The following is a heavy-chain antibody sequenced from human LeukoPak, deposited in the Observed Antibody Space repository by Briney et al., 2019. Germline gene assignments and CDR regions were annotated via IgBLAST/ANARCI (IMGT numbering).Heavy chain of an antibody. CDR2: ISGGSSFT. J-gene: IGHJ4*02. CDR1: GFTFSSFS. V-gene: IGHV3-21*01. D-gene: IGHD6-19*01. Sequence: GGSLRLSCAASGFTFSSFSMNWVRQAPGKGLEWVSYISGGSSFTYYVDSVKGRFTISRDNAKNSLYLQMNSLRAEDTAVYYCARDLGYSSGPNYWGQGTRVTVSS. CDR3: ARDLGYSSGPNY.